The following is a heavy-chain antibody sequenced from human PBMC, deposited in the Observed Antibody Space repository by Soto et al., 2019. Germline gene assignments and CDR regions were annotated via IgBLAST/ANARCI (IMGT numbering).Heavy chain of an antibody. Sequence: GGSLRLSCAASGFTFSSYAMSWVRQAPGKGLEWVSAISGSGGSTYYADSVKGRFTISRDNSKNTLYLQVNSLRAEDTAVYYCAKAFKWLPSGFDYWGQGTLVTVSS. CDR3: AKAFKWLPSGFDY. D-gene: IGHD3-22*01. CDR1: GFTFSSYA. CDR2: ISGSGGST. V-gene: IGHV3-23*01. J-gene: IGHJ4*02.